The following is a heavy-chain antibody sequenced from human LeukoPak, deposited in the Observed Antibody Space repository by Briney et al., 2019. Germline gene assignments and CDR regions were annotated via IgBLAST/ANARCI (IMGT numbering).Heavy chain of an antibody. CDR3: ARDPGGGPGEGYYYMDV. D-gene: IGHD3-16*01. V-gene: IGHV1-18*01. CDR2: ISAYNGNT. CDR1: GYTFTSYG. J-gene: IGHJ6*03. Sequence: ASVKVSCKASGYTFTSYGISWVRQAPGQGLEWMGWISAYNGNTNYAQKLQGRVTMTPDTSTSTAYMELRSLRSDDTAVYYCARDPGGGPGEGYYYMDVWGKGTTVTVSS.